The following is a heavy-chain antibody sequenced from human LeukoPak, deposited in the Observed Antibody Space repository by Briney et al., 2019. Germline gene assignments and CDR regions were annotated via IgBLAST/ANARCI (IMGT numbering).Heavy chain of an antibody. Sequence: GESLKISCKGSGYSFTNYWIGWVRQMPGKGLEWMGIIYPDDSDTRYSPSFQGQVTISADKSINTAYLQWSSLKASDTAMYYCARHLDDSSGYYYRTMYYFDYWGQGTLVTVSS. CDR2: IYPDDSDT. CDR1: GYSFTNYW. CDR3: ARHLDDSSGYYYRTMYYFDY. V-gene: IGHV5-51*01. J-gene: IGHJ4*02. D-gene: IGHD3-22*01.